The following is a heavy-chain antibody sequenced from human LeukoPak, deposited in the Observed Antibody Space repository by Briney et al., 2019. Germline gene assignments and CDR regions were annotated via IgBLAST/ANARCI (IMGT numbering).Heavy chain of an antibody. Sequence: PGGSLRLSCAASGFTFSSYWMHWVRQAPGKGLVWVSRIKSDGSGTTYADSVKGRSTISRDNAKNTLYLQMNSLRAEDTAVYFCAREFRKPSTGDWGQGTLVTVSS. CDR1: GFTFSSYW. CDR2: IKSDGSGT. D-gene: IGHD1-14*01. V-gene: IGHV3-74*01. CDR3: AREFRKPSTGD. J-gene: IGHJ4*02.